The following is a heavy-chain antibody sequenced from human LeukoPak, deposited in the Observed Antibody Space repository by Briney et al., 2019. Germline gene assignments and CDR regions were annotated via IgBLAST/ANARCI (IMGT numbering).Heavy chain of an antibody. CDR3: ARGPYSSSWYGWFDP. CDR1: GYTFTGYY. Sequence: ASVKVSCKASGYTFTGYYMHWVRQAPGQGREWMGWINPNSGGTNYAQKFQGRVTMTRDTSISTAYMELSRLRSDDTAVYYCARGPYSSSWYGWFDPWGQGTLVTVSS. V-gene: IGHV1-2*02. CDR2: INPNSGGT. J-gene: IGHJ5*02. D-gene: IGHD6-13*01.